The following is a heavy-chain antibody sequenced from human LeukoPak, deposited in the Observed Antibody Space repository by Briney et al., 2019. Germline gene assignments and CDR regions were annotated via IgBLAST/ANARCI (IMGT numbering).Heavy chain of an antibody. CDR1: GFTFSSYW. CDR3: ARGGGLDV. D-gene: IGHD3-16*01. Sequence: GGSLRLSCAASGFTFSSYWMNWARQAPGKGLEWVASINHNGNVNYYVDSVKGRFTISRDNAKNSLYLQMSTLRAEDTAVYFCARGGGLDVWGQGATVTVSS. J-gene: IGHJ6*02. CDR2: INHNGNVN. V-gene: IGHV3-7*03.